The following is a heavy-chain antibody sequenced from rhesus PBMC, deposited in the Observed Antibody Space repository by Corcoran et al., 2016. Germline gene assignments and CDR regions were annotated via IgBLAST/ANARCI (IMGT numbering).Heavy chain of an antibody. CDR2: LNGNSGST. D-gene: IGHD3-3*01. V-gene: IGHV4-80*01. J-gene: IGHJ5-1*01. CDR3: ARDRYNLSNV. CDR1: GASISSYW. Sequence: QVQLQESGPGLVKPSETLSLTCAVSGASISSYWWSWIRQPPGKGLEWIGELNGNSGSTYYNPSLKSRVSISKDASKTQFSLKLNSVTAADTAVYYCARDRYNLSNVWGPGVLVTVSS.